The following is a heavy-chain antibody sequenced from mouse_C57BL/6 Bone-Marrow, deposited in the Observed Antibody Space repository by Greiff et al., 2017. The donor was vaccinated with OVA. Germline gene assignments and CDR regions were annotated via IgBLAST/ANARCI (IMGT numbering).Heavy chain of an antibody. J-gene: IGHJ3*01. D-gene: IGHD1-1*01. V-gene: IGHV1-61*01. CDR2: IYPSDSET. CDR3: ARRSYYGPGAY. CDR1: GYTFTSYW. Sequence: VQLQQPGAELVRPGSSVKLSCKASGYTFTSYWMDWVKQRPGQGLEWIGNIYPSDSETHYNQKFKDKATLTVDKSSSTAYMQLSSLTSEDSAVYYCARRSYYGPGAYWGQGTLVTVSA.